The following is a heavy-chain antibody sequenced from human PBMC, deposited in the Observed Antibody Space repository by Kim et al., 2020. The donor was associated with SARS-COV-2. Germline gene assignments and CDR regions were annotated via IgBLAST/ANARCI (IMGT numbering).Heavy chain of an antibody. Sequence: KSSLKSRVTISVATSKNQLSLKLSSVTAADTAVYYCARHYGPGAVTGFDYWGQGTLVTVSS. D-gene: IGHD6-19*01. CDR3: ARHYGPGAVTGFDY. V-gene: IGHV4-59*08. J-gene: IGHJ4*02.